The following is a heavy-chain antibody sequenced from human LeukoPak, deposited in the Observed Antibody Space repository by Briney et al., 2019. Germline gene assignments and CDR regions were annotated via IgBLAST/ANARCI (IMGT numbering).Heavy chain of an antibody. CDR1: GGSLSGYY. V-gene: IGHV4-34*01. Sequence: SETLSLTCAVYGGSLSGYYCSWIRQPPGKGLEWIGEINHSGSTNYNPSLKSRVTISVDTSKNQFSLKLSSVTAADTAVYYCASARSPRVRPGRYSYGHRGADYWGQGTLVTVSS. J-gene: IGHJ4*02. CDR2: INHSGST. D-gene: IGHD5-18*01. CDR3: ASARSPRVRPGRYSYGHRGADY.